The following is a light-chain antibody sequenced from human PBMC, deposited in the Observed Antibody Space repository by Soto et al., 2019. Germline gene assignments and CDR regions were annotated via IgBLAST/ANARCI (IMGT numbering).Light chain of an antibody. Sequence: EIVLTQSPGTRSLSQGERATLSCRASQSISSSHLAWYQQKPGQAPRLLIYGASNRATGIPDRFSGSGSGTDFTLTISRLEPEDFAVYYCQQYGTSPRTFGQGTKVEIK. J-gene: IGKJ1*01. CDR2: GAS. CDR3: QQYGTSPRT. V-gene: IGKV3-20*01. CDR1: QSISSSH.